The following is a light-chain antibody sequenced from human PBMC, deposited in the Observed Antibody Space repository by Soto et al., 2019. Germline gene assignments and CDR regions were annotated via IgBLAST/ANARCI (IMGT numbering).Light chain of an antibody. J-gene: IGKJ5*01. CDR1: QSVSSSY. V-gene: IGKV3-20*01. CDR3: QQYGSSSIT. CDR2: GAS. Sequence: EVVLTQSPGTLSLSPGERATLSCRASQSVSSSYLAWYQQKPGQAPRLLIYGASSRATGIADRFSGSGSGTDFTLTISRLEPEDFAVYYCQQYGSSSITFGQGTRLEIK.